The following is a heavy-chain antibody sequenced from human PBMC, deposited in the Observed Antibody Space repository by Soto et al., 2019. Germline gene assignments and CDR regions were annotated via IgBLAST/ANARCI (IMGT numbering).Heavy chain of an antibody. CDR2: IYDNGIT. J-gene: IGHJ4*02. D-gene: IGHD3-22*01. V-gene: IGHV4-59*12. Sequence: QVVLQESGPGLVKPSETLSLTCSVSGRSITSYYWSWVRQPPGKGLEGIGYIYDNGITSQNPSLKSRVTMSADTSQNQFSLKLTSVTGADTAVYFCARTYDSNGYANEFDSWGQGILVPVTS. CDR1: GRSITSYY. CDR3: ARTYDSNGYANEFDS.